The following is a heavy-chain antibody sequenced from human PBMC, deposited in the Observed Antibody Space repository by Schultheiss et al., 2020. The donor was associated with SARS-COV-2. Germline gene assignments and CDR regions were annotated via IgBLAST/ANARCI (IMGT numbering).Heavy chain of an antibody. Sequence: GGSLRLSCAASGFTFSDYYMSWIRQAPGKGLEWVSYISSSSSYTNYADSVKGRFTISRDNAKNSLYLQMNSLRAEDTAVYYCARLKGYSGYDYVDYWGQGTLVTVSS. D-gene: IGHD5-12*01. J-gene: IGHJ4*02. CDR3: ARLKGYSGYDYVDY. V-gene: IGHV3-11*03. CDR1: GFTFSDYY. CDR2: ISSSSSYT.